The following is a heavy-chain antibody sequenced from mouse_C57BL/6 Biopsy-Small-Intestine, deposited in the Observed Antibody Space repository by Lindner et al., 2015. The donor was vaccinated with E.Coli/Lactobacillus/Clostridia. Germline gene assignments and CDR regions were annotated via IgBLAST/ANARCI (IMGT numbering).Heavy chain of an antibody. CDR1: GYAFSSYW. J-gene: IGHJ3*01. Sequence: VQLQESGAELVEPGASVKISCKASGYAFSSYWMNWVKQRPGKGLEWIGQIYPGDGDTNYNGKFKGKATLTADKSSSTAYMQLSSLTSEDSAVYFCARSHYYGSSPFAYWGQGTLVTVSA. CDR3: ARSHYYGSSPFAY. D-gene: IGHD1-1*01. V-gene: IGHV1-80*01. CDR2: IYPGDGDT.